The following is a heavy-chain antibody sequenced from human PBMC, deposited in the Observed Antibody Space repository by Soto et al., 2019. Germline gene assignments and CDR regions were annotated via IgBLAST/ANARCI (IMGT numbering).Heavy chain of an antibody. CDR2: ISARGGTI. D-gene: IGHD3-16*01. J-gene: IGHJ4*02. V-gene: IGHV3-23*01. CDR1: GFTFDSHQ. Sequence: GGPLRLSCAASGFTFDSHQMSWVRQAPGKGREWVATISARGGTIYYADSVKGLFTISRDNAKNSLYLQMNGLRAEDTAVYYCAVTSLIDNRAQGTLVPVSS. CDR3: AVTSLIDN.